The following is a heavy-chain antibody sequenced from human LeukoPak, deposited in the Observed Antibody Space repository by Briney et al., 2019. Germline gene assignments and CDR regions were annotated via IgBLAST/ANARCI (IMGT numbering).Heavy chain of an antibody. CDR3: ARNYYDSSGYYRTPFGY. J-gene: IGHJ4*02. CDR2: IIPIFGTA. CDR1: GGTFSSYA. Sequence: GASVKVSCKASGGTFSSYAISWVRQAPGQGLEWMGGIIPIFGTANYAQKFQGRVTITTDESTSTAYMELSSLRSEDTAVYYCARNYYDSSGYYRTPFGYWGQGTLVTVSS. D-gene: IGHD3-22*01. V-gene: IGHV1-69*05.